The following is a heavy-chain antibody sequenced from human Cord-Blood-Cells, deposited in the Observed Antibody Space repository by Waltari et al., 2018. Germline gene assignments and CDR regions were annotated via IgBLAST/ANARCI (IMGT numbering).Heavy chain of an antibody. CDR3: ARSLQNIAAAGSFDY. CDR2: INHSGST. D-gene: IGHD6-13*01. J-gene: IGHJ4*02. Sequence: AGLLKPSETLSLTCAVYGGSFSGYYWSWIRQPPGKGLEWIGEINHSGSTNYNPSLKSRVTISVDTSKNQFSLKLSSVTAADTAVYYCARSLQNIAAAGSFDYWGQGTLVTVSS. V-gene: IGHV4-34*01. CDR1: GGSFSGYY.